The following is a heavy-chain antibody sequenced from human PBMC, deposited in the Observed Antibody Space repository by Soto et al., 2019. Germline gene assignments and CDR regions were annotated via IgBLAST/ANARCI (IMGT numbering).Heavy chain of an antibody. CDR1: GGSISSSSYY. D-gene: IGHD3-22*01. J-gene: IGHJ4*02. Sequence: QLQLQESGPGLVKPSETLSLTCTVSGGSISSSSYYWGWIRQPPGKGLEWIGTIYYSGSTYYNPSLKSRVTISVDTSKTQFSLKLSSVTAADTAVYYCARSIPTGYYFSHFDYWAREPWSPSPQ. V-gene: IGHV4-39*01. CDR3: ARSIPTGYYFSHFDY. CDR2: IYYSGST.